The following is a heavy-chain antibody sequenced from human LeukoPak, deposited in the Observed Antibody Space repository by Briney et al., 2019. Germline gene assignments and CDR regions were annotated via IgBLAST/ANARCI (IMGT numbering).Heavy chain of an antibody. CDR2: INHGGST. CDR1: GGSFSGHY. D-gene: IGHD4-11*01. J-gene: IGHJ2*01. V-gene: IGHV4-34*01. CDR3: AGYGNYWDWYFDL. Sequence: ASETLSLTCAVSGGSFSGHYWNWIRQPPGKGLEWIGEINHGGSTNYNPPLKSRVTISVDTSQNQFSLRLSSVTAADTAVYYCAGYGNYWDWYFDLWGRGTLVTVSS.